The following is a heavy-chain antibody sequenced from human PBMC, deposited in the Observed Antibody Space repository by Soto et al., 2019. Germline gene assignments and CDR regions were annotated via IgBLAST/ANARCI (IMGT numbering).Heavy chain of an antibody. V-gene: IGHV1-69*01. Sequence: QVHLLLQSGAEVKKPGSSVKVSCKASGGTPSNSAISWVRQAPGQGPEWMGGIIPVFGLVKYAQNFQGRVTITADESTNTADMELSSLRPEDTAVYYCAGGRIVVVGSRAYYGMDVWGQGTTVTVSS. CDR2: IIPVFGLV. CDR3: AGGRIVVVGSRAYYGMDV. D-gene: IGHD3-22*01. J-gene: IGHJ6*02. CDR1: GGTPSNSA.